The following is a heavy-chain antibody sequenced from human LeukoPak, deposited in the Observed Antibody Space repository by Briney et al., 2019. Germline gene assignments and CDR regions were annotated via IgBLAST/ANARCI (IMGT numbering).Heavy chain of an antibody. CDR2: IKQDGSEK. CDR3: EREGPFDF. CDR1: GFTFRNYW. Sequence: PGGSLRLSCAASGFTFRNYWMSWVRLAPGKGLEWVANIKQDGSEKYYVDSVKGRFTISRDNAKNSLYLQMNSLRTDDTAVYFCEREGPFDFWGQGTLVTVSS. V-gene: IGHV3-7*01. J-gene: IGHJ4*02.